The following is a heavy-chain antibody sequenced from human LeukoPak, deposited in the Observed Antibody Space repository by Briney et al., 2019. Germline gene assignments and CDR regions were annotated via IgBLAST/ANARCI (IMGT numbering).Heavy chain of an antibody. J-gene: IGHJ4*02. V-gene: IGHV4-59*12. CDR2: IYYSGST. CDR1: GGSISSYY. CDR3: ARFLDCSGGSCADLDY. D-gene: IGHD2-15*01. Sequence: SETLSLTCTVSGGSISSYYWSWIRQPPGEGLEWIGYIYYSGSTNYNPSLKSRVTISVDTSKNQFSLKLSSVTAADTAVYYCARFLDCSGGSCADLDYWGQGTLVTVSS.